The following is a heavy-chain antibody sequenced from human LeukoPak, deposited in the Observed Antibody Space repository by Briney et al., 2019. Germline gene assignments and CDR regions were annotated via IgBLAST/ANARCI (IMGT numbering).Heavy chain of an antibody. D-gene: IGHD1-14*01. CDR1: GFPFNSFW. V-gene: IGHV3-74*01. CDR2: MNEYSTTI. Sequence: QPGGSLRLSCAASGFPFNSFWMHWVRQAPGKGLVWVSDMNEYSTTIRYADSVKGRFTISRDNAKSILYLQMNNLRAEDTAMYFCARGGVNPADHWGQGTLVTVSS. J-gene: IGHJ4*02. CDR3: ARGGVNPADH.